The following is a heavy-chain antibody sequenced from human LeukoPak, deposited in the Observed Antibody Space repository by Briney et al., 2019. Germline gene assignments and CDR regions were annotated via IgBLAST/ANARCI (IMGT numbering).Heavy chain of an antibody. Sequence: GASVKVSCKASGYTFTSYGISWVRQAPGQGLEWMGWISAYNGNTNYAQKLQGRVTMTTDTSTSTAYMELRSLRSDDTAVYYCARLFGRGSSWYRNNWFDPWGQGTLVTVSS. V-gene: IGHV1-18*01. CDR3: ARLFGRGSSWYRNNWFDP. J-gene: IGHJ5*02. CDR2: ISAYNGNT. D-gene: IGHD6-13*01. CDR1: GYTFTSYG.